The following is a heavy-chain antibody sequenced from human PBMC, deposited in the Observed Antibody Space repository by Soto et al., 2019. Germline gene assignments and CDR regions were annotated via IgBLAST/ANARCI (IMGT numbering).Heavy chain of an antibody. Sequence: SETLSLTCTVSGGSSIGYYWSWIRQPPGKGLEWVGYVSYSGSPNYNPSLKSRVTISIDTSQNQFSLKLSSVTAADTAVYYCAKESITGTTRPPPDYWGQGTLVTVSS. CDR3: AKESITGTTRPPPDY. J-gene: IGHJ4*02. D-gene: IGHD1-20*01. CDR2: VSYSGSP. CDR1: GGSSIGYY. V-gene: IGHV4-59*01.